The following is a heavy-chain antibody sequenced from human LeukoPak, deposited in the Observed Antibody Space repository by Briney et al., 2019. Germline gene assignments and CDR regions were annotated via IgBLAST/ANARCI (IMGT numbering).Heavy chain of an antibody. Sequence: SETLSLTCAVYGGSFSGYYWSWIRQPPGKGLEWIGEINHSGSTNYNPSLKSRVTISVDTSKNQFSLKLSSVTAADTAVYYCARHAEHYYDSSGYPYFDYWGQGTLVTVSS. CDR3: ARHAEHYYDSSGYPYFDY. V-gene: IGHV4-34*01. CDR1: GGSFSGYY. J-gene: IGHJ4*02. CDR2: INHSGST. D-gene: IGHD3-22*01.